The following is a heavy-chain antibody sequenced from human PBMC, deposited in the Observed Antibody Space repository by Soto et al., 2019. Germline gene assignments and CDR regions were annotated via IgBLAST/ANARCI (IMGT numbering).Heavy chain of an antibody. CDR1: GFTFSSYA. D-gene: IGHD3-3*01. J-gene: IGHJ4*02. V-gene: IGHV3-30-3*01. CDR3: ARDYDFLDY. CDR2: ISYDGSNK. Sequence: PGGSLRLSCAASGFTFSSYAMHWVRQAPGEGLEWVAVISYDGSNKYYADSVKGRFTISRDNSKNTLYLQMNSLRAEDTAVYYCARDYDFLDYWGQGTLVTVSS.